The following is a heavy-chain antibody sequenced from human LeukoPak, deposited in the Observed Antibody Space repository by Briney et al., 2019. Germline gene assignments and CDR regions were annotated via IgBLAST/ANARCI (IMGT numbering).Heavy chain of an antibody. Sequence: GGSLRLSCAASGFTFSSYAMSWVRQAPGKRREGVSAISGSGGSTYYADPVKGRFTISRDNSKNTLYLQMNSLRAEDTAVYYCAKDRTGGLGELSFDYWGQGTLVTVSS. CDR1: GFTFSSYA. CDR2: ISGSGGST. D-gene: IGHD3-16*02. J-gene: IGHJ4*02. V-gene: IGHV3-23*01. CDR3: AKDRTGGLGELSFDY.